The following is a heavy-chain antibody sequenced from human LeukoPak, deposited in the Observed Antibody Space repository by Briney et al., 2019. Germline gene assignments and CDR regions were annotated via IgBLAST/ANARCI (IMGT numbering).Heavy chain of an antibody. CDR3: AREYYGSGSYTYYMDV. D-gene: IGHD3-10*01. CDR1: GFSFSGNA. Sequence: GGSLRLSCEASGFSFSGNAMSWVRQAPGKGLEWVSSISSSSSYIYYADSVKGRFTISRDSAKNSLYLQMNSLRAEDTAVYYCAREYYGSGSYTYYMDVWGKGTTVTVSS. J-gene: IGHJ6*03. V-gene: IGHV3-21*01. CDR2: ISSSSSYI.